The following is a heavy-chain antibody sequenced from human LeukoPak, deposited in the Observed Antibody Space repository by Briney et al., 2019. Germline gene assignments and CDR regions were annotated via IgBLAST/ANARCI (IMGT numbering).Heavy chain of an antibody. J-gene: IGHJ4*02. CDR3: AKVESGSWTFDY. CDR1: VFTFSNYA. CDR2: IGGSGANT. V-gene: IGHV3-23*01. Sequence: GGSLRLSCAASVFTFSNYAMSSVRQAPGKGLEWVSSIGGSGANTFYADSVKGRFTISRDNSKNTLDLQMNALRAEDTAVYYCAKVESGSWTFDYWGQGALVTVSS. D-gene: IGHD6-13*01.